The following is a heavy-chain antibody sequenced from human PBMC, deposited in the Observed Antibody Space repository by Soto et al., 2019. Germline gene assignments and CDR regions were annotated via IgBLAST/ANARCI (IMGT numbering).Heavy chain of an antibody. J-gene: IGHJ4*02. V-gene: IGHV1-69*02. Sequence: QVQLVQSGTEVKKPGSSVKVSCKASGDTFSFYTINWVRQAPGLGLEWVGRINPIVSMSNYAQKFQGRVSMTADKSTSPADMELRSLRSDDTAMYFCAASYGSGYRAFDYWGQGALVIVSS. D-gene: IGHD3-10*01. CDR1: GDTFSFYT. CDR2: INPIVSMS. CDR3: AASYGSGYRAFDY.